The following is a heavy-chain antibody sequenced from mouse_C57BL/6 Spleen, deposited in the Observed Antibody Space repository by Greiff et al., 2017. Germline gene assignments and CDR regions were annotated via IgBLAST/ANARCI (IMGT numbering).Heavy chain of an antibody. D-gene: IGHD1-1*01. J-gene: IGHJ2*01. CDR2: IRSKSNNYAT. Sequence: EVMLVESGGGLVQPKGSLKLSCAASGFSFNTYAMNWVRQAPGKGLEWVARIRSKSNNYATYYADSVKDRFTISRDDSESMLYLQMNNLKTEDTAMYYCVRDYYGSSPLDYWGQGTTLTVSS. CDR3: VRDYYGSSPLDY. CDR1: GFSFNTYA. V-gene: IGHV10-1*01.